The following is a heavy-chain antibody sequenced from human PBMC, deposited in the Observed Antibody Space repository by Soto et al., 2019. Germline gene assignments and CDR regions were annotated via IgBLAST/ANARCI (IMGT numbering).Heavy chain of an antibody. CDR3: AIPLKSAIFGVAEPYYFDY. D-gene: IGHD3-3*01. J-gene: IGHJ4*02. CDR2: MNPNSGNT. CDR1: GYTFTTYD. V-gene: IGHV1-8*01. Sequence: ASVKVSCKASGYTFTTYDINWVRQATGQGLEWMGWMNPNSGNTGYAQKFQGRVNMTRNTSISTAYMELSSLRSEDTAVYYCAIPLKSAIFGVAEPYYFDYWGQGTLVTVSS.